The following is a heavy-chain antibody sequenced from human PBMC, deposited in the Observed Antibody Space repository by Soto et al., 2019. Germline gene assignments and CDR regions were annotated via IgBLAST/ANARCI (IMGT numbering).Heavy chain of an antibody. CDR1: GGYFSGYY. J-gene: IGHJ3*02. CDR2: INHSGST. D-gene: IGHD3-10*01. V-gene: IGHV4-34*01. Sequence: QVQLQQWGAGLLKPSETLSLTCAVYGGYFSGYYWSWIRQPPGKGLEWIGEINHSGSTNYNPSLKSRVTISVDTSKNQFSLKLSSVTAADTAVYYCARVLSGSTMVRGVIFGNAFDIWGQGTMVTVSS. CDR3: ARVLSGSTMVRGVIFGNAFDI.